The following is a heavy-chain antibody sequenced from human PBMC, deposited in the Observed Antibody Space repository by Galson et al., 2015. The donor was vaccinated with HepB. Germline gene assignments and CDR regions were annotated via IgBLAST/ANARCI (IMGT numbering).Heavy chain of an antibody. Sequence: SVKVSCKASGGTFSSYTISWVRQAPGQGLEWMGRVIPILGIANYAQKFQGRVTITADKSTSTAYMELSSLRSEDTAVYYCARRKQRCSGGSCLANWFDPWGQGTLVTVSS. CDR2: VIPILGIA. CDR3: ARRKQRCSGGSCLANWFDP. J-gene: IGHJ5*02. CDR1: GGTFSSYT. V-gene: IGHV1-69*02. D-gene: IGHD2-15*01.